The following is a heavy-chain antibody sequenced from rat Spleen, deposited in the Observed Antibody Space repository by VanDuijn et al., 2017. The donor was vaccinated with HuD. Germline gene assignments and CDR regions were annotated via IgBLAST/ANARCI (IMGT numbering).Heavy chain of an antibody. J-gene: IGHJ3*01. CDR1: GFTFSDYY. V-gene: IGHV5-20*01. CDR3: TTENYWFAY. Sequence: EVQLVESGGGLVQPGRSMKLSCVASGFTFSDYYMAWLRQAPTKGLEWVASISFDGSSTYYRDSVKGRFTFSRDNAKSTLYLQMDSLRSEDTATYYCTTENYWFAYWGQGTLVTVSS. D-gene: IGHD1-10*01. CDR2: ISFDGSST.